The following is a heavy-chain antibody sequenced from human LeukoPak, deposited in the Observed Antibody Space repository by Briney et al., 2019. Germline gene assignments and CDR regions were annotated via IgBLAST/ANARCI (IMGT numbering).Heavy chain of an antibody. CDR1: GFTFNSYA. Sequence: GGSLRLSCAASGFTFNSYAMHWVRQTPGKGLEWVAFIWYDGSNKYYADSVKGRFTISRDNSKNTLYLQMNSLRTEDTAVDYWAKDTQIKEWLPSYMSVWGKGPTITISS. J-gene: IGHJ6*03. V-gene: IGHV3-30*02. CDR2: IWYDGSNK. CDR3: AKDTQIKEWLPSYMSV. D-gene: IGHD5-24*01.